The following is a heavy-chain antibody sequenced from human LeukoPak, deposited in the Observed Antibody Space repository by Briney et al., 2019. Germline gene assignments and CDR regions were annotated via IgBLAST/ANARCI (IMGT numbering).Heavy chain of an antibody. Sequence: GRSLRLSCAASRFTFSSYGMYWVRQAPGKGLEWVAVISYDGSNKYYADSVKGRFTISRDNSKNTLYLQMNSLRAEDTAVYYCAKDSGYLDYWGQGTLVTVSS. J-gene: IGHJ4*02. V-gene: IGHV3-30*18. CDR1: RFTFSSYG. CDR3: AKDSGYLDY. D-gene: IGHD1-26*01. CDR2: ISYDGSNK.